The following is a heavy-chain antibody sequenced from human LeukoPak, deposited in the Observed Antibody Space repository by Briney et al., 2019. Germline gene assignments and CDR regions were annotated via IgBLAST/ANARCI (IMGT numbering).Heavy chain of an antibody. J-gene: IGHJ5*02. CDR2: IYYSGRT. CDR3: ARKGLLIWFDP. V-gene: IGHV4-39*01. D-gene: IGHD2-15*01. Sequence: SETLSLTCTVSGDSISNTNYYWGWIRQPPGKGLEWIGSIYYSGRTYYNPSLKSRVTISVDTSKNQFSLKLSSVTAADTAVYYCARKGLLIWFDPWGQGTLVTVSS. CDR1: GDSISNTNYY.